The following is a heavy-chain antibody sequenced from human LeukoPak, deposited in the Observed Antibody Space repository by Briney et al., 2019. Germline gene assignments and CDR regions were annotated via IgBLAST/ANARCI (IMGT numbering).Heavy chain of an antibody. Sequence: GGSLRLSCAASGFTFSSYAMHWVRQAPGKGLEWVAVISYDGSNKYYADSVKGRFTISRDNSKHTLYLQMNSLRAEDTAVYYCAREIVGAGDYWGQGTLVTVSS. CDR2: ISYDGSNK. V-gene: IGHV3-30*04. CDR1: GFTFSSYA. J-gene: IGHJ4*02. CDR3: AREIVGAGDY. D-gene: IGHD1-26*01.